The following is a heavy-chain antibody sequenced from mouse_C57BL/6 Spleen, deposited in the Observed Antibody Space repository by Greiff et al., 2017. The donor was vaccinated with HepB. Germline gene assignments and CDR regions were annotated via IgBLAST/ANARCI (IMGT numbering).Heavy chain of an antibody. D-gene: IGHD4-1*01. CDR2: IYPRSGNT. V-gene: IGHV1-81*01. Sequence: QVQPQQSGAELARPGASVKLSCKASGYTFTSYGISWVKQRTGQGLEWIGEIYPRSGNTYYNEKFKGKATLTADKSSSTAYMELRSLTSEDSAVYFCARSDWDVGYFDYWGQGTTLTVSS. CDR3: ARSDWDVGYFDY. CDR1: GYTFTSYG. J-gene: IGHJ2*01.